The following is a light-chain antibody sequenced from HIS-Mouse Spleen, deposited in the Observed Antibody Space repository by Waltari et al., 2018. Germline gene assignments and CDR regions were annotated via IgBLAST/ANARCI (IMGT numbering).Light chain of an antibody. Sequence: QSALTQPASVSGSPGQSITISCTGTSSDVGSYNLVSWYQQQPGKAPKLMIYEGSKRPQGVSNRFSGSKSGNTASLTISGLQAEDEADYYCCSYAGSSTFVVFGGGTKLTVL. V-gene: IGLV2-23*03. CDR2: EGS. CDR1: SSDVGSYNL. CDR3: CSYAGSSTFVV. J-gene: IGLJ2*01.